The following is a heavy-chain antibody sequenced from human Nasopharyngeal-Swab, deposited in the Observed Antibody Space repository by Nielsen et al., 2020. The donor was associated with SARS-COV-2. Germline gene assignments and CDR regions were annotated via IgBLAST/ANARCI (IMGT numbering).Heavy chain of an antibody. CDR2: IKQDGSEK. CDR3: SRASKVRVVGFDY. V-gene: IGHV3-7*01. CDR1: GFTFSSYW. J-gene: IGHJ4*02. Sequence: GGSLRLSCAASGFTFSSYWMSWVRQAPGKGLEWVANIKQDGSEKYYVDSVKGRFTISRDNAKNSLYLQMNSLRAEDTAVYYCSRASKVRVVGFDYWGQGTLVTVSS. D-gene: IGHD3-10*01.